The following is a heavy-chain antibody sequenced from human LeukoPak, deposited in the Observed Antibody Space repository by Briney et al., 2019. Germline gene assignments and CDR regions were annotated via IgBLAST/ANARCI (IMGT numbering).Heavy chain of an antibody. CDR1: GGSISSSSYY. CDR3: ARDSSGPDY. CDR2: IYYSGST. Sequence: SETLSLTCTVSGGSISSSSYYWGWIRQPPGKGLEWIGSIYYSGSTYYNPSLKSRVTISVDTSKNQFSLKLSSVTAADTAVYYCARDSSGPDYWGQGTLVTVSS. J-gene: IGHJ4*02. V-gene: IGHV4-39*01. D-gene: IGHD6-19*01.